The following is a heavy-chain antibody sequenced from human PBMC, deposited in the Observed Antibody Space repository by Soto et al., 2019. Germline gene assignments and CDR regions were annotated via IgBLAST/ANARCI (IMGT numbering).Heavy chain of an antibody. CDR3: AKDKGIAAAGSFDY. V-gene: IGHV3-9*01. J-gene: IGHJ4*02. Sequence: PGGSLRLSCAASGVTFDDYAMHWVRQAPGKGLEWVSGISWNSGSIGHADSVKGRFTISRDNAKNSLYLQMNSLRAEDTALYYCAKDKGIAAAGSFDYWGQGTLVTVSS. D-gene: IGHD6-13*01. CDR1: GVTFDDYA. CDR2: ISWNSGSI.